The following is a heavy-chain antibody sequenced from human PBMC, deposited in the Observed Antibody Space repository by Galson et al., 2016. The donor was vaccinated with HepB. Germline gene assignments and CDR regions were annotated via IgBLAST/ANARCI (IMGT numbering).Heavy chain of an antibody. CDR3: TRRGPETGFYYYYMDV. V-gene: IGHV3-23*01. CDR1: GFTFSTYA. D-gene: IGHD3-10*01. J-gene: IGHJ6*03. CDR2: ISGGGGNT. Sequence: SLRLSCAASGFTFSTYAMSWVRQAPGKGLEWVSAISGGGGNTYYADSVKGRFTISRDNSKNTLYLRMNSLRAEDTAVYYCTRRGPETGFYYYYMDVWGKGTTVTVSS.